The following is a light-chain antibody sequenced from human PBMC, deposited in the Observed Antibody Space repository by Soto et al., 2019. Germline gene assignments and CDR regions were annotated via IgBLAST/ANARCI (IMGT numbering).Light chain of an antibody. V-gene: IGKV3-15*01. CDR3: QQYFNWPRT. CDR2: GAS. Sequence: EIMMTQSPATLSVSPGERATLSCRASQSVSTNLVWYQQRPGQAPRLLIYGASTRATGIPARFTGSGSGTEFTLTISSLQSEDFAVYFCQQYFNWPRTFGQGTKVEIK. J-gene: IGKJ1*01. CDR1: QSVSTN.